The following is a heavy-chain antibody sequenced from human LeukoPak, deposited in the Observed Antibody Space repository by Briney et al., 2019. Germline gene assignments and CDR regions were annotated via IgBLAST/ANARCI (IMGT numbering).Heavy chain of an antibody. Sequence: SETLSLTCAVYGGSFSGYYWSWIPQPPGKGREWIGEIHYSGSNNHYPSLTGRVHKSVEPSKNHCSLRLSSVTAADTAVYYCARGLPRLYYYVNSWFEPWGEGTLVTVSS. CDR3: ARGLPRLYYYVNSWFEP. D-gene: IGHD3-10*02. J-gene: IGHJ5*02. CDR2: IHYSGSN. CDR1: GGSFSGYY. V-gene: IGHV4-34*01.